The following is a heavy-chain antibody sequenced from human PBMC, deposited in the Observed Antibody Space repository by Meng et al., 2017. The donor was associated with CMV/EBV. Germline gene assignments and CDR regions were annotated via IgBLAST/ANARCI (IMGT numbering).Heavy chain of an antibody. Sequence: ELQLVESGGGLIQPGGSLRLSCAASGFTVSNNYMRWFRQAPGKGLEWVSLIYSEGTTDYADSVEGRFTISRDNSKNTLYLQMNSLRAEDTAVYYCARDGNYHGVWGQGTLSPSPQ. J-gene: IGHJ4*02. CDR2: IYSEGTT. V-gene: IGHV3-53*01. D-gene: IGHD1-7*01. CDR3: ARDGNYHGV. CDR1: GFTVSNNY.